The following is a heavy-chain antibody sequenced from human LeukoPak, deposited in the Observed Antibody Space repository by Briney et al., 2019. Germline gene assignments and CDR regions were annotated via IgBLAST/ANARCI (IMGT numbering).Heavy chain of an antibody. J-gene: IGHJ4*02. CDR3: ATPLDYYDSSGYHQGGD. CDR1: GFTFSNFA. D-gene: IGHD3-22*01. V-gene: IGHV3-30-3*01. Sequence: GGSLRLSCAASGFTFSNFAMHWVRQAPGKGLEWVAVISYDGDNEYYADSVKGQFTISRDNSKDRLYLQMNSLRPEDTAMYYCATPLDYYDSSGYHQGGDWGQGTLVTVSS. CDR2: ISYDGDNE.